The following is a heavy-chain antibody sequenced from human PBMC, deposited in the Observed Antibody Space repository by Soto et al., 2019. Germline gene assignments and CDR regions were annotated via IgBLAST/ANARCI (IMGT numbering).Heavy chain of an antibody. V-gene: IGHV3-23*01. J-gene: IGHJ4*02. Sequence: PGGSLRLSCAASGFTFNSYAMNWVRQAPGKGLEWVSAISGSGSSTYYADSVKGRFTISRDNSKNMLSLQMNSLRAEDTAVYYCAKEKRQQLATFYFEYWGQGALVTVSS. CDR1: GFTFNSYA. CDR3: AKEKRQQLATFYFEY. D-gene: IGHD6-13*01. CDR2: ISGSGSST.